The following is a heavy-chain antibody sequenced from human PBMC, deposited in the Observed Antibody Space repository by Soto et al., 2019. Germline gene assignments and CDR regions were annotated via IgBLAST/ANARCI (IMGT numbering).Heavy chain of an antibody. CDR2: VSANNGHT. CDR3: ARDIESVTAKHFFYYYAMDV. CDR1: GFTFSNYG. V-gene: IGHV1-18*01. Sequence: QGQLVQSGAEVKKPGASVKLSCKASGFTFSNYGLNWVRQAPGQGLEWRGWVSANNGHTNYAQNLQGRVSMTTDTSTSTAYMELRGLTFDDTAVYYCARDIESVTAKHFFYYYAMDVWGQGTTVTVSS. J-gene: IGHJ6*02. D-gene: IGHD2-8*01.